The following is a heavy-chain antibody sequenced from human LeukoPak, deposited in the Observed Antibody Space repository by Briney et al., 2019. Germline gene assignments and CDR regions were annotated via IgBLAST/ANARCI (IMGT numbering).Heavy chain of an antibody. CDR3: ASHSTGYYLRYFQH. CDR2: IYYTGTT. Sequence: PSETLSLTCTVSGGSMSSHYWSWIRQPPGKGLEWIGYIYYTGTTNYNPSLKSRVTISVDTSKNQFSLNLSSVTAADTAVYYCASHSTGYYLRYFQHWGQGTLVTVSS. J-gene: IGHJ1*01. CDR1: GGSMSSHY. V-gene: IGHV4-59*11. D-gene: IGHD3-22*01.